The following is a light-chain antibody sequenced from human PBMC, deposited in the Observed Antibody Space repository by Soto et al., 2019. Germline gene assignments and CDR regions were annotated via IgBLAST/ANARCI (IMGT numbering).Light chain of an antibody. CDR3: QSYDSRVNV. Sequence: QSVLTQPPSVSGAPGQRVTISCTGSSSNIGAGYDVHWYQQLPGTAPKLLIYGNSIRPSGVPDRFSGSKSGTSASLAITGLQADDEADYYCQSYDSRVNVFGTGTQLTVL. CDR1: SSNIGAGYD. J-gene: IGLJ1*01. V-gene: IGLV1-40*01. CDR2: GNS.